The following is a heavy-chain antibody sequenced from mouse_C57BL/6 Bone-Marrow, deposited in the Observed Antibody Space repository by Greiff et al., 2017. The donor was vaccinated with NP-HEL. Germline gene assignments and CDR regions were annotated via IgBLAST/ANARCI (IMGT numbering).Heavy chain of an antibody. Sequence: EVHLVESGGGLVKPGGSLKLSCAASGFTFSDYGMHWVRQAPEKGLEWVAYISSGSSTIYYADTVKGRFTISRDNAKNTLFLQMTSLRSEDTAMYYCAKGAYYGSSYFDYWGQGTTLTVSS. CDR3: AKGAYYGSSYFDY. CDR1: GFTFSDYG. V-gene: IGHV5-17*01. J-gene: IGHJ2*01. CDR2: ISSGSSTI. D-gene: IGHD1-1*01.